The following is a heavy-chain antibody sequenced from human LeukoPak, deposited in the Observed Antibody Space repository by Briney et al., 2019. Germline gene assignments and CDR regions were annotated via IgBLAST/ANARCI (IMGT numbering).Heavy chain of an antibody. CDR1: GGSISSGGYY. D-gene: IGHD6-19*01. J-gene: IGHJ5*02. V-gene: IGHV4-31*03. Sequence: SETLSLTCTVSGGSISSGGYYWSWIRQRPGKGLEWIGYIYYSGSTYYNPSLKSRVTISVDTSKNQFSLKLSSVTAADTAVYYCARRHSSGWIGFDPWGQGTLVTVSS. CDR3: ARRHSSGWIGFDP. CDR2: IYYSGST.